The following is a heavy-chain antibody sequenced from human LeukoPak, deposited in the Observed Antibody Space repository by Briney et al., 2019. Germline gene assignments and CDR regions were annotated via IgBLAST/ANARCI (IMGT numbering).Heavy chain of an antibody. CDR1: GFTFSSYG. CDR2: ISYDGSNK. CDR3: ARKYCSGGSCYLDC. J-gene: IGHJ4*02. D-gene: IGHD2-15*01. Sequence: GGSLRLSCAASGFTFSSYGMHWVRQAPGKGLEWVAVISYDGSNKYYADSVKGRFTISRDNSKNTLYLQMNSLRAEDTAVYYCARKYCSGGSCYLDCWGQGTLVTVSS. V-gene: IGHV3-30*03.